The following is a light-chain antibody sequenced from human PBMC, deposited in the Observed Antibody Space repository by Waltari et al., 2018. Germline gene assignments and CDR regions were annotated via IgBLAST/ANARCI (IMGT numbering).Light chain of an antibody. CDR2: DVT. CDR3: CSYAGRSTWV. V-gene: IGLV2-14*03. CDR1: RHAVGDYEY. Sequence: QSALTQPASVSGSPGQSITISCTGARHAVGDYEYVSWYQQIPGKAPKVIIYDVTKRPSGVSNRFSGSKSGNSASLSISGLQAEDEAHYYCCSYAGRSTWVFGGGTKVTVL. J-gene: IGLJ3*02.